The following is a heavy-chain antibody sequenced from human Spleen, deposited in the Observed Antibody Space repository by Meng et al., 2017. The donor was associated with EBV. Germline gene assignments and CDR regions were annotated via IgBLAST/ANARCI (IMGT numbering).Heavy chain of an antibody. CDR1: GDSISRNNC. CDR3: AKTMGATAPGY. V-gene: IGHV4-4*02. Sequence: VQRQESAPGLVTPSGTLSLTCAVSGDSISRNNCWSWIRQPPGKGLEWIAEICHSISTNYNPSLKSRATISADRSKNLLSLMLSSVTAADTAVYYCAKTMGATAPGYWGQGTLVTVPS. J-gene: IGHJ4*02. D-gene: IGHD1-26*01. CDR2: ICHSIST.